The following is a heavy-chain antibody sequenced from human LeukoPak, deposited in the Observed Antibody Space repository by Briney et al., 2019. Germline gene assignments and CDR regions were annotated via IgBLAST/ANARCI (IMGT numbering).Heavy chain of an antibody. D-gene: IGHD5-18*01. CDR2: TYYRSRWGN. CDR3: ARAREYSYGYDNYYYGMDV. J-gene: IGHJ6*02. CDR1: GDSVSNNIAT. Sequence: SQTLSLTCAISGDSVSNNIATWNWIRQSPSRGLEWLGRTYYRSRWGNDYAISVKSRITINPDTSKNQFSLQLNSVTPEDTAVYYCARAREYSYGYDNYYYGMDVWGQGTTVTVSS. V-gene: IGHV6-1*01.